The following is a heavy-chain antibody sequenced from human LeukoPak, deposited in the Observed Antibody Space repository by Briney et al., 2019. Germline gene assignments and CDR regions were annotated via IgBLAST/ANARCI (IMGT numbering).Heavy chain of an antibody. CDR2: MKGDGSHI. V-gene: IGHV3-7*01. Sequence: TGGSLRLSCAASGFTFGNFWMSWVRQAPGRGLQWVASMKGDGSHIYYVDSVKGRFTISRDNAKNTLHLQMNSLRAEDTAVYYCVSYVDTVRYDALDIWGQGTMVTVSS. CDR1: GFTFGNFW. CDR3: VSYVDTVRYDALDI. D-gene: IGHD5-18*01. J-gene: IGHJ3*02.